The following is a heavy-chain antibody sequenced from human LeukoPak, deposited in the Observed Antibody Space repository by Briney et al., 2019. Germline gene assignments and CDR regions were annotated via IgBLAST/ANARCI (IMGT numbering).Heavy chain of an antibody. CDR2: ISSSGSTI. J-gene: IGHJ4*02. Sequence: GGSPRLSCAASGFTFSDYYMSWIRQAPGKGLEWVSYISSSGSTIYYADSVKGRFTISRDNAKNSLYLQMNSLRAEDTAVYYCARDHCSSTSCSYDYWGQGTLVTVSS. CDR3: ARDHCSSTSCSYDY. CDR1: GFTFSDYY. V-gene: IGHV3-11*01. D-gene: IGHD2-2*01.